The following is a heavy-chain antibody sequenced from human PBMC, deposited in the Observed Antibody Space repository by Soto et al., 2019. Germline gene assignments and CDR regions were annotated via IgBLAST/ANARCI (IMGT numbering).Heavy chain of an antibody. CDR1: GFTFSSYG. Sequence: QVQLVESGGGVVQPGRSLRLSCAASGFTFSSYGMHWVRQAPGKGLEWVAVISYDGSNKYYADSVKGRFTISRDNSKNPLYLQMNSLRAEDTAVYYCAKDQQGFLYYYGMDVWGQGTTVTVSS. J-gene: IGHJ6*02. V-gene: IGHV3-30*18. D-gene: IGHD3-3*01. CDR3: AKDQQGFLYYYGMDV. CDR2: ISYDGSNK.